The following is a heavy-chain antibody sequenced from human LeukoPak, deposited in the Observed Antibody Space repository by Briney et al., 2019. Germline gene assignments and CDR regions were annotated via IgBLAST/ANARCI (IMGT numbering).Heavy chain of an antibody. D-gene: IGHD5-12*01. V-gene: IGHV1-69*05. Sequence: SVKVSCKASGGTFSSYAISWVRQAPGQGLEWMGGIIPIFGTANYAQKFQGRVTITTDESTSTAYMELSSLRSEDTAVYYCARGGYSGYDSPSFDYWGQGTLVTVSS. CDR2: IIPIFGTA. CDR1: GGTFSSYA. CDR3: ARGGYSGYDSPSFDY. J-gene: IGHJ4*02.